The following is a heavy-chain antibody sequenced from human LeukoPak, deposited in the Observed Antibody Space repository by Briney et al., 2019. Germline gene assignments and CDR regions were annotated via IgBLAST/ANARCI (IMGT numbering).Heavy chain of an antibody. CDR2: ISAYNGNT. V-gene: IGHV1-18*04. D-gene: IGHD2-2*01. Sequence: ASVKVSCKASGYTFTSYGISWVRQAPGQGLEWMGLISAYNGNTNYAQKLQGRVTMTTDTSTSTAYMELRSLRSDDTAVYYCARDHSGYQLPEADDAFDIWGQGTMVTVSS. CDR1: GYTFTSYG. J-gene: IGHJ3*02. CDR3: ARDHSGYQLPEADDAFDI.